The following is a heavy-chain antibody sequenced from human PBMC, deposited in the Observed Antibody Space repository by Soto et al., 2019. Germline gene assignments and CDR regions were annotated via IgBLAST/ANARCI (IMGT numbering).Heavy chain of an antibody. D-gene: IGHD3-10*01. CDR1: EYSFRIYW. V-gene: IGHV5-10-1*01. CDR2: VDPNDSFA. Sequence: GESLKISCQAFEYSFRIYWISWVRQKPGAGLEWMGRVDPNDSFATYSPSFEGHVSISVDKSTNIVYLQWRSLRASDTATYYCARHQSGSGKSNFDFWGQGTPVTVSS. CDR3: ARHQSGSGKSNFDF. J-gene: IGHJ4*02.